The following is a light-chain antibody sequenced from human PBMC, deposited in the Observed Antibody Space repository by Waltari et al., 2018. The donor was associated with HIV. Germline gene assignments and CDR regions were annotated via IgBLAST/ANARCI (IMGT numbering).Light chain of an antibody. V-gene: IGLV3-21*04. CDR2: SDS. J-gene: IGLJ2*01. CDR1: NIGSKS. Sequence: SYVLTQPPSVSVAPGKTARITCGGNNIGSKSVHWYQQKPGQAPVLVIYSDSDRPSGIPERFSGSNSGNTAILTISRVEAGDEADYYCQVWDSSSDHVVFGGGTKLTVL. CDR3: QVWDSSSDHVV.